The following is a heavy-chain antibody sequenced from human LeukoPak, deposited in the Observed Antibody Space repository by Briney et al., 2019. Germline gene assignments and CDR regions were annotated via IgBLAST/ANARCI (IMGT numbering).Heavy chain of an antibody. CDR1: GYILTNYW. CDR2: IFPGDSDT. CDR3: ARIHYYDTSGYYMDSFDS. V-gene: IGHV5-51*01. J-gene: IGHJ4*02. D-gene: IGHD3-22*01. Sequence: GESLKISCKGSGYILTNYWIGWVRQMPGKGLEWMGIIFPGDSDTKYSPSFQGQVTISVDRSISTAYLQWSSPKASDTAMYYCARIHYYDTSGYYMDSFDSWGQGTLVTVSS.